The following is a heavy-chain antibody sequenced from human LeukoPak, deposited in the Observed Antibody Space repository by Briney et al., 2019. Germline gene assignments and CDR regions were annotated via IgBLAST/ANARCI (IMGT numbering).Heavy chain of an antibody. CDR2: INHSGST. V-gene: IGHV4-34*01. J-gene: IGHJ6*03. D-gene: IGHD3-10*01. CDR1: GGSFGGYY. Sequence: SETLSLTCAVYGGSFGGYYWSWIRQPPGKGLEWIGEINHSGSTNYNPSLKSRVTISVDTSKNQFSLKLSSVTAADTAVYYCARRYYGSGSFYYYYYYMDVWGKGTTVTISS. CDR3: ARRYYGSGSFYYYYYYMDV.